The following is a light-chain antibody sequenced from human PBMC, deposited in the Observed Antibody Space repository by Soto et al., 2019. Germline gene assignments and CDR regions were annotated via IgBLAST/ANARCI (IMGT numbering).Light chain of an antibody. CDR2: GAS. CDR1: QTVRNNY. Sequence: ETLMTQSPATLSVSPGERATLSCRASQTVRNNYLAWYQQKPGQAPRLLIYGASSRDTGIPDRFSGSGSGTDFTLTISRLEPEDFEVYYCQQYGSSPFTFGPGTKVDI. J-gene: IGKJ3*01. V-gene: IGKV3-20*01. CDR3: QQYGSSPFT.